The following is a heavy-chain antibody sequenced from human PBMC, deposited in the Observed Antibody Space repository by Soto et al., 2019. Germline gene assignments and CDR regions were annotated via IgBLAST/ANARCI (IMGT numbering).Heavy chain of an antibody. CDR2: MSYDGSNK. V-gene: IGHV3-30-3*01. J-gene: IGHJ4*02. CDR3: ARDQTGITTAGGGRIDY. CDR1: GFNFSIYA. Sequence: QVQLVESGGGVVQPGRSLRLSCAASGFNFSIYAMHWVRQTPGTGLECVAIMSYDGSNKYYADSVKGRFTISRDNSKNTLYRQMNSLRAEDTAVYYCARDQTGITTAGGGRIDYWGQGTLVTVSS. D-gene: IGHD6-13*01.